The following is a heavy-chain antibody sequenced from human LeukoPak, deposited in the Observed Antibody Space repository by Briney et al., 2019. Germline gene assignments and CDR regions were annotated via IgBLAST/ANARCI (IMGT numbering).Heavy chain of an antibody. CDR1: GGTFSSYA. J-gene: IGHJ3*02. Sequence: ASVKVSCKASGGTFSSYAISWVRQAPGQGLEWMGGIIPIFGTANYAQKFQGRVTITADESTSTAYMELSSLRSEDTAVYYCARDHDSSGYEDAFDIWGQGTMVTVSS. D-gene: IGHD3-22*01. CDR2: IIPIFGTA. CDR3: ARDHDSSGYEDAFDI. V-gene: IGHV1-69*13.